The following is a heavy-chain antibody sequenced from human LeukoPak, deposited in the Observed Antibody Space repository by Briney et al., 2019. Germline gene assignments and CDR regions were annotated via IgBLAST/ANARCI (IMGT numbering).Heavy chain of an antibody. CDR1: GLTLSNVW. D-gene: IGHD3-22*01. CDR2: ITPSGTT. CDR3: ARDGLSENYDSSGLDY. J-gene: IGHJ4*02. V-gene: IGHV3-69-1*01. Sequence: PGQSLRLSCAVSGLTLSNVWMNWVRQAPGRGLEWVGRITPSGTTDFAAPVKGRFTISRDSAKNSLYLQMNSLRAEDTAVYYCARDGLSENYDSSGLDYWGQGTLVTVSS.